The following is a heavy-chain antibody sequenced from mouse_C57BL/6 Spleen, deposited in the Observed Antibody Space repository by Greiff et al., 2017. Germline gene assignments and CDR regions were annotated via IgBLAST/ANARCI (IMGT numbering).Heavy chain of an antibody. CDR3: ARGNYGSPSYWYFDV. V-gene: IGHV1-9*01. CDR1: GYTFTGYW. CDR2: ILTGSGST. Sequence: QVQLQQSGAELMKPGASVKLSCKATGYTFTGYWIEWVKQRPGHGLEWIGEILTGSGSTNYNEQFKGKATFTADTSSTTAYMQLSSLTTEDSAIFYGARGNYGSPSYWYFDVWGTATTVTVSS. J-gene: IGHJ1*03. D-gene: IGHD1-1*01.